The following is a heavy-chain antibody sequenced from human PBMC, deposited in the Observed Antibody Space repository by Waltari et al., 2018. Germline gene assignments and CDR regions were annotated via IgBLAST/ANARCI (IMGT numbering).Heavy chain of an antibody. CDR1: DYSISSGYY. D-gene: IGHD6-19*01. J-gene: IGHJ4*02. CDR3: ARDRIAVAGLGEVFDY. CDR2: IYHSGST. V-gene: IGHV4-38-2*02. Sequence: QVQLQESGPGLVKPSGTLSLTCTVSDYSISSGYYWGWIRQPPGKGLEWIGSIYHSGSTYYNPSLKSRVTMSVDTSKNQFSLNLTSVIAADTAVYYCARDRIAVAGLGEVFDYWGQGTLVTVSS.